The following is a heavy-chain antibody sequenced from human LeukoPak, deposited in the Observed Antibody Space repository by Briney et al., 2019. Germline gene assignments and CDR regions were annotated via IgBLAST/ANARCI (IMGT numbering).Heavy chain of an antibody. CDR3: LRCSSTYVHLTYFDY. CDR1: GFSFSDYY. Sequence: GGSLRLSCETSGFSFSDYYMSWVRQAPGKGLEWISSISGNGGSTYYAGSVRGRFTISRDNAGNSLHLQMNSLRAEDTAVYYCLRCSSTYVHLTYFDYWGQGTLVTVSS. CDR2: ISGNGGST. J-gene: IGHJ4*02. V-gene: IGHV3-11*01. D-gene: IGHD6-6*01.